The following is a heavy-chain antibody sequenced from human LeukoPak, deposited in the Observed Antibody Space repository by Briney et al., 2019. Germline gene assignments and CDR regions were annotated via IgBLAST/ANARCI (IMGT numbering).Heavy chain of an antibody. J-gene: IGHJ6*03. D-gene: IGHD6-19*01. V-gene: IGHV7-4-1*02. CDR1: GYTFTSYA. Sequence: ASVKVSCKASGYTFTSYAMSWVRQAPGQGLEWMGWINTNTGNSTYAQGFTGRFVFSLDTSVSTAYLQISSLKAEDTAVYYCARDGYSSGWYSIGYYYYYMDVWGKGTTVTVSS. CDR2: INTNTGNS. CDR3: ARDGYSSGWYSIGYYYYYMDV.